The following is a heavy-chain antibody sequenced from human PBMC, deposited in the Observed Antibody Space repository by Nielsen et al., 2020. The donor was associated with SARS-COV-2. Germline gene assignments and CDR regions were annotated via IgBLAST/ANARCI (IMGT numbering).Heavy chain of an antibody. D-gene: IGHD6-13*01. CDR2: INTNTGNP. Sequence: ASVEVSCKASGYTFTSYAMNWVRQAPGQGLEWMGWINTNTGNPTYVQGFTGRFVFSLDTSVSTAYLQISSLKAEDTAVYYCARRYSSSWYWFDPWGQGTLVTVSS. CDR3: ARRYSSSWYWFDP. CDR1: GYTFTSYA. V-gene: IGHV7-4-1*02. J-gene: IGHJ5*02.